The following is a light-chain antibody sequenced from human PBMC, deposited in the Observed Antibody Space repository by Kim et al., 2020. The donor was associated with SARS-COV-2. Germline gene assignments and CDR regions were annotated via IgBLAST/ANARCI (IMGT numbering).Light chain of an antibody. V-gene: IGKV3-11*01. J-gene: IGKJ5*01. Sequence: EIVLTQSPATLSLSPGERATLSCRASQSVRSYLAWYQQKPGQAPRLLIYDASNRATGIPARFSGSGSGTDFTLTTSSLEPEDFAVYYCQQRSNWHPLTFGQGTRLEIK. CDR2: DAS. CDR1: QSVRSY. CDR3: QQRSNWHPLT.